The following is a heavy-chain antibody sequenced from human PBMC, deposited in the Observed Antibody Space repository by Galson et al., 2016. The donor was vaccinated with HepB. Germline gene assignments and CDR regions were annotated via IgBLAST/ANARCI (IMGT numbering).Heavy chain of an antibody. CDR1: GFTFSSYA. CDR2: ISYDGSNK. CDR3: ARRTSYSSGWYEFGY. Sequence: SLRLSCAASGFTFSSYAMHWVRQAPGKGLEWVAVISYDGSNKYYADSVKGRFTISRDTSKNTLYLQMNSLRAEDTAVYYCARRTSYSSGWYEFGYWGQGALVTGSS. J-gene: IGHJ4*02. V-gene: IGHV3-30*04. D-gene: IGHD6-19*01.